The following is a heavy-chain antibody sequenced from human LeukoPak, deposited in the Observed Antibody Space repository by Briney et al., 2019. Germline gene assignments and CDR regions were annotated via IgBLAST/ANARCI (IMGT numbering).Heavy chain of an antibody. J-gene: IGHJ4*02. CDR2: IIPIFGTA. V-gene: IGHV1-69*13. D-gene: IGHD5-18*01. CDR3: ASGYSYGPYYYFDY. Sequence: SVKVSCKASGGTFSSYAISWVRQAPGQGLEWMGGIIPIFGTANYAQKFQGRVTITADESTSTAYMELSSLRSEDTAVYYCASGYSYGPYYYFDYWGQGTLVTVSS. CDR1: GGTFSSYA.